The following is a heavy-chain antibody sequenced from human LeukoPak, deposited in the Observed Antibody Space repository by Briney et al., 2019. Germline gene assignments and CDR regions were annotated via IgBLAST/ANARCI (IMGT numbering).Heavy chain of an antibody. CDR1: GYTFTSYD. J-gene: IGHJ5*02. V-gene: IGHV1-8*01. Sequence: ASVKVSCKASGYTFTSYDINWVRQATGQGLEWMGWMNPSSGNTGYAQKFQGRVTMTRNTSISTAYMDLSSLRSEDTAGYYCAGGTVDYGWGSYRPNWFDPWGQGTLVTVSS. D-gene: IGHD3-16*02. CDR2: MNPSSGNT. CDR3: AGGTVDYGWGSYRPNWFDP.